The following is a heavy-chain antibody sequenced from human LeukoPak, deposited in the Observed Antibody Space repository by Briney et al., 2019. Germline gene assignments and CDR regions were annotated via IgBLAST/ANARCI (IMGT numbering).Heavy chain of an antibody. D-gene: IGHD5-12*01. J-gene: IGHJ4*02. Sequence: GGSLRLSCAASGFTFSSYAVSWARRAPGRGLEWVSTISGGDGRTYYADSVKGRFTISRDNSKNTVYLQMNSLRAEDTAVYYCAKEPRVATIEIFDYWGQGTLVTVSS. CDR2: ISGGDGRT. CDR1: GFTFSSYA. V-gene: IGHV3-23*01. CDR3: AKEPRVATIEIFDY.